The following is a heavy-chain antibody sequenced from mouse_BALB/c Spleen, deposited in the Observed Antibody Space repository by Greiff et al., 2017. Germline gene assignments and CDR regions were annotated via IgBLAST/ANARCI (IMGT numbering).Heavy chain of an antibody. CDR3: TRKERRETWFAY. V-gene: IGHV1S22*01. J-gene: IGHJ3*01. CDR2: IYPGSGST. Sequence: LQQPGSELVRPGASVKLSCKASGYTFTSYWMHWVKQRPGQGLEWIGNIYPGSGSTNYDEKFKSKATLTVDTSSSTAYMQLSSLTSEDSAVYYCTRKERRETWFAYWGQGTLVTVSA. CDR1: GYTFTSYW. D-gene: IGHD2-14*01.